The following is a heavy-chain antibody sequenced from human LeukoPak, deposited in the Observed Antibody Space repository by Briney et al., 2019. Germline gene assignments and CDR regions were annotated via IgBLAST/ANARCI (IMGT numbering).Heavy chain of an antibody. D-gene: IGHD6-19*01. Sequence: GGSLRLSCAASGFTFSSYEMNWVRQAPGKGLEWVANIKQDGSEKYYVDPVKGRFTISRDNAMRGEDTAVYYCARDKVGGSMAGSNFDYWGQGTLVTASS. CDR2: IKQDGSEK. CDR3: ARDKVGGSMAGSNFDY. CDR1: GFTFSSYE. V-gene: IGHV3-7*01. J-gene: IGHJ4*02.